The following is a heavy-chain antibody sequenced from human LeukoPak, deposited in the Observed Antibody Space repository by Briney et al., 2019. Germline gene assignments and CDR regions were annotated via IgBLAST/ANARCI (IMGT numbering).Heavy chain of an antibody. CDR3: ARWGGYSYGFTRGFDN. CDR2: IYHSGST. Sequence: TSETLSLTCTVSGDSISDYYWSWIRQPPGEGLEWIGYIYHSGSTKYNPSLKTRVTISLDTSKTQFSLKLSSVTAADTAVYYCARWGGYSYGFTRGFDNWGQGTLVTVSS. D-gene: IGHD5-18*01. CDR1: GDSISDYY. J-gene: IGHJ4*02. V-gene: IGHV4-59*01.